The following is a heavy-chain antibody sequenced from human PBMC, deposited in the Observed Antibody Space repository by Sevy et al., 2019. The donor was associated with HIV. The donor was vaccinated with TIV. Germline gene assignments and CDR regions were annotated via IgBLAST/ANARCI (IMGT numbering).Heavy chain of an antibody. CDR1: GFTFTTYA. CDR2: ISYDGSNT. CDR3: ARDGGYDSRGYDLSNY. J-gene: IGHJ4*02. V-gene: IGHV3-30-3*01. D-gene: IGHD3-22*01. Sequence: GGSLRLSCAASGFTFTTYAMHWVRQAPGKGLEWVAVISYDGSNTYYADSVKGRFTISRDSSKNTLYLQMNSLRAEDTAVYFCARDGGYDSRGYDLSNYLGQGTLVTVSS.